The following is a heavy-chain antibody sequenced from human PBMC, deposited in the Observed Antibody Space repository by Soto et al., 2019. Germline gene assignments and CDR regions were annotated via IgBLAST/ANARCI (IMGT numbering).Heavy chain of an antibody. CDR2: IGSKGQNYAT. Sequence: EVQLVESGGGLVQPGGSLKLSCAASGFSVSDSAMHWVRQASGKGLEWVGRIGSKGQNYATTYAASVKGRFIISTDESKNTAHLQMNSLKTEDTTIYYCNKFSGTSSAPAALGQGTLVTVSS. D-gene: IGHD1-26*01. J-gene: IGHJ5*02. CDR1: GFSVSDSA. CDR3: NKFSGTSSAPAA. V-gene: IGHV3-73*02.